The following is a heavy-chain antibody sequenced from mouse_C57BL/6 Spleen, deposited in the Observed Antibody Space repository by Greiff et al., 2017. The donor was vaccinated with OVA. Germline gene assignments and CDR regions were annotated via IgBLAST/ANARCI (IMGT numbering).Heavy chain of an antibody. CDR1: GYSITSGYY. CDR3: ASGGSYYFDY. D-gene: IGHD1-1*02. V-gene: IGHV3-6*01. Sequence: EVKLLESGPGLVKPSQSLSLTCSVTGYSITSGYYWNWIRQFPGNKLEWMGYISYDGSNNYNPSLKNRISITRDTSKNQFFLKLNSVTTEDTATYYCASGGSYYFDYGGQGTTLTVYS. CDR2: ISYDGSN. J-gene: IGHJ2*01.